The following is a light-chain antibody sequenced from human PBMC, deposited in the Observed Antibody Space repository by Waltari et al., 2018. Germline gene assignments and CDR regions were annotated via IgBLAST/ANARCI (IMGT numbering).Light chain of an antibody. J-gene: IGLJ3*02. V-gene: IGLV2-14*01. CDR1: SSDVGGYNY. Sequence: QSALTQPASVSGSPGQSITISCTGTSSDVGGYNYVSWYQQHPGKAPNRMIYDVSKRPSGVSNLFSRSKSGNTASLTISALQAEDEADYYCSSYTSSSPRVFGGGTKRTVL. CDR3: SSYTSSSPRV. CDR2: DVS.